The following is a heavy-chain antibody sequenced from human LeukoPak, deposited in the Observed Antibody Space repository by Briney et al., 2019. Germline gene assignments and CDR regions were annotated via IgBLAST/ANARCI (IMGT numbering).Heavy chain of an antibody. D-gene: IGHD3-10*01. J-gene: IGHJ4*02. CDR1: GFTFSDYY. CDR3: ARDLAELKRITIYFDY. Sequence: GGSLRLSCAASGFTFSDYYMSWIRQAPGKGLEWVSYISSSGSTIYYADSVKGRFTISRDNSKNTLYLQMNSLRAEDTAVYYCARDLAELKRITIYFDYWGQGTLVTVSS. CDR2: ISSSGSTI. V-gene: IGHV3-11*04.